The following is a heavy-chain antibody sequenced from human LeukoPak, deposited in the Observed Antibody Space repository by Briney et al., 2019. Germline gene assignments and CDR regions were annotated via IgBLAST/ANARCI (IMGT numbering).Heavy chain of an antibody. Sequence: PGGSLRLSCAVSGFTFSSNWMNLVRQAPGKGLVWVSRTNSDWSAKRYADSVNGRFTNSRDNDKDTQYLQVNGQTDEHTAVCECARGRYDGGSFAIWGQGTRVSVSS. CDR1: GFTFSSNW. CDR3: ARGRYDGGSFAI. V-gene: IGHV3-74*01. CDR2: TNSDWSAK. J-gene: IGHJ3*02. D-gene: IGHD2-15*01.